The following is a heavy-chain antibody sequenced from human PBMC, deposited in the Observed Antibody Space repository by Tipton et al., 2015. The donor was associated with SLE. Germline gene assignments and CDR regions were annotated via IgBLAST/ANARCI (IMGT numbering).Heavy chain of an antibody. CDR3: ARGGHSSSWYPRYYYYMDV. CDR1: GFTFSSYW. Sequence: SLRLSCAASGFTFSSYWMHWVRQAPGKGLVWASRINSDGSSTSYADSVKGRFTISRDNAKNTLYLQMNSLRAEDTAVYYCARGGHSSSWYPRYYYYMDVWGKGTTVTVSS. J-gene: IGHJ6*03. CDR2: INSDGSST. D-gene: IGHD6-13*01. V-gene: IGHV3-74*01.